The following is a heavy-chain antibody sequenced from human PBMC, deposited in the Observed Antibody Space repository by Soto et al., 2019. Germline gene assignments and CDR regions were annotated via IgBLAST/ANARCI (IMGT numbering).Heavy chain of an antibody. Sequence: QVRLVQSGAEVKKPGASVKVSCKASGYTFTSYAMHWVRQAPGQRLEWMGWINAGNGNTKYSQKFQGRVTITRDTSASTAYMELSSLRSEDTAVYYRARAGSKTIWFGELSPSPIDYWGQGTLVTVSS. CDR1: GYTFTSYA. V-gene: IGHV1-3*01. J-gene: IGHJ4*02. CDR3: ARAGSKTIWFGELSPSPIDY. CDR2: INAGNGNT. D-gene: IGHD3-10*01.